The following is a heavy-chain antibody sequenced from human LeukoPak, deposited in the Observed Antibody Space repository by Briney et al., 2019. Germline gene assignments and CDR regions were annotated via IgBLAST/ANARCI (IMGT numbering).Heavy chain of an antibody. CDR1: GGSISSYY. Sequence: SETLSLTCTVSGGSISSYYWSWIRQPPGKGLEWIGYIYYSGSTNYNPSLKSRVTISVDTSKNQFSLKLSSVTAADTAVYYCARDGEWLTSSYYFDYWGQGTLVTVSS. D-gene: IGHD6-19*01. V-gene: IGHV4-59*12. CDR2: IYYSGST. CDR3: ARDGEWLTSSYYFDY. J-gene: IGHJ4*02.